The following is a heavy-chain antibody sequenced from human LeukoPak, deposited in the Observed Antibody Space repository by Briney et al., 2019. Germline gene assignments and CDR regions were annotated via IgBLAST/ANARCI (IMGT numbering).Heavy chain of an antibody. D-gene: IGHD6-13*01. J-gene: IGHJ4*02. CDR2: IYPSGST. Sequence: SETLSLTCTVSGSSFSSFYWTWIRQTAEKGLEWIGRIYPSGSTNYNPSLKNRVTMSIDTSKNQLSLKLTSVTAADTAVYYCARHGGAAGGHWGQGTLVTVSS. CDR1: GSSFSSFY. CDR3: ARHGGAAGGH. V-gene: IGHV4-4*07.